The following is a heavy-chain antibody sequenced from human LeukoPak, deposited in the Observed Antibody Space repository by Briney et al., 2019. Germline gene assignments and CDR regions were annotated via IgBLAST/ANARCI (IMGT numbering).Heavy chain of an antibody. CDR1: GGSISNFY. D-gene: IGHD5-24*01. J-gene: IGHJ4*02. CDR3: ARESYNIGEYYFDY. V-gene: IGHV4-59*01. Sequence: SETLSLTCTVSGGSISNFYWSWIRQPPGKGLEWIGYISNSGSTNYNPSLKSRVTISEDTSKNQLSLKLTSVTAADTAVYYCARESYNIGEYYFDYWGQGTLVTVSS. CDR2: ISNSGST.